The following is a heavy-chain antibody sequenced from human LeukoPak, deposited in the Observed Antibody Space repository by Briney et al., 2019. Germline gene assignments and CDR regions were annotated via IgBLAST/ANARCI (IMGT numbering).Heavy chain of an antibody. CDR3: ARVLGGSWYFDY. CDR1: GFTFSSYW. J-gene: IGHJ4*02. V-gene: IGHV3-7*04. CDR2: IKQDGREK. Sequence: GGSLRLSCVASGFTFSSYWMTWVRQTPGKGLEWVANIKQDGREKYYVDSVKGRFTISRDNAKNSLYLQMNSLRDEDTAVYYCARVLGGSWYFDYWGQGTLVTVSS. D-gene: IGHD6-13*01.